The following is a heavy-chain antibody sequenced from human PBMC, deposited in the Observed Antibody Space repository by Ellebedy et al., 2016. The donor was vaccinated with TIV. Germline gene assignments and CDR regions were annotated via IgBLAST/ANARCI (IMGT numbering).Heavy chain of an antibody. V-gene: IGHV4-34*01. CDR3: ARGYKANWAP. Sequence: SETLSLXXAVYGGSFSGYYWSWIRQPPGKGLEWIGEINHSGSTNYNPSLKSRVTISVDTSKNQFSLKLSSVTAADTAVYYCARGYKANWAPWGQGTLVTVSS. J-gene: IGHJ5*02. D-gene: IGHD7-27*01. CDR1: GGSFSGYY. CDR2: INHSGST.